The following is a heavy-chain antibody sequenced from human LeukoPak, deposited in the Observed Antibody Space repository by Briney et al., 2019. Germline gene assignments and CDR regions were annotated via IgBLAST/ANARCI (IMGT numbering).Heavy chain of an antibody. V-gene: IGHV3-11*04. Sequence: PGGSLRLSCAASGFTFSDYYMSWIRQAPGKGLECVSYISSSGSSIYYADSVKGRFTVSRDNAKNSLYLQMNSLRAEDTAVYYCARDETVTTLVSYYYGMDVWGQGTTVTVSS. CDR2: ISSSGSSI. CDR3: ARDETVTTLVSYYYGMDV. J-gene: IGHJ6*02. CDR1: GFTFSDYY. D-gene: IGHD4-23*01.